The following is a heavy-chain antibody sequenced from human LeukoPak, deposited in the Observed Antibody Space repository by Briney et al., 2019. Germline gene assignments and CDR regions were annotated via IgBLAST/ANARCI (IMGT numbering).Heavy chain of an antibody. V-gene: IGHV4-59*01. CDR1: GGSISDYY. Sequence: ETLSLTCTVSGGSISDYYWSWIRQPPGKGLEWIGYVYYIGNTNYNPSLKSRVTISVDTSKNQFSLNLNFVTAADTAVYYCARVGRSGYDYYMDVWGKGTTV. D-gene: IGHD3-3*01. CDR2: VYYIGNT. J-gene: IGHJ6*03. CDR3: ARVGRSGYDYYMDV.